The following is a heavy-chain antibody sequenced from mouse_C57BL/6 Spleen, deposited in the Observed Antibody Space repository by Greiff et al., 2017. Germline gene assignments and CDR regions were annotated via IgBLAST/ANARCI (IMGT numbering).Heavy chain of an antibody. CDR1: GFTFSSYG. V-gene: IGHV5-6*01. D-gene: IGHD2-4*01. Sequence: EVQGVESGGDLVKPGGSLKLSCAASGFTFSSYGMSWVRQTPDKRLEWVATISRGGSYTYYPDSVKGRFTISRDNAKNTLYLQMSSLKSEDTAMYYCARLYYDYGGYFCYAMDYWGQGTSVTVSS. J-gene: IGHJ4*01. CDR3: ARLYYDYGGYFCYAMDY. CDR2: ISRGGSYT.